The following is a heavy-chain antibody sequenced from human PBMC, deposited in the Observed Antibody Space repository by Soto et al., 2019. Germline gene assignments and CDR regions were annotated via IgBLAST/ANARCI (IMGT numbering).Heavy chain of an antibody. Sequence: ASVKVSCKASGYTFTSYGISWVRQAPGQGLEWMGWISAYNGNTNYAQKLQGRVTMTTDTSTSTAYMELRSLRSDDTAVYYCARLGGWDCTIGVCPPQYYYYYYMDGRGKGTKVTGS. CDR3: ARLGGWDCTIGVCPPQYYYYYYMDG. D-gene: IGHD2-8*01. CDR1: GYTFTSYG. J-gene: IGHJ6*03. CDR2: ISAYNGNT. V-gene: IGHV1-18*01.